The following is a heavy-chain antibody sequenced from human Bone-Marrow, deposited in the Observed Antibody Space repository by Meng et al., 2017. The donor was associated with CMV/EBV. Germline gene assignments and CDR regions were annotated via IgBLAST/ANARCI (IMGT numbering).Heavy chain of an antibody. CDR2: IIPIFGTA. V-gene: IGHV1-69*05. CDR1: TFSRYA. Sequence: TFSRYAISWVRQAPGQGLEWMGGIIPIFGTANYAQKFQGRVTITTDESTSTAYMELSSLRSEDTAVYYCARDDPFLWFGELGYHFDYWGQGTLVTVSS. CDR3: ARDDPFLWFGELGYHFDY. D-gene: IGHD3-10*01. J-gene: IGHJ4*02.